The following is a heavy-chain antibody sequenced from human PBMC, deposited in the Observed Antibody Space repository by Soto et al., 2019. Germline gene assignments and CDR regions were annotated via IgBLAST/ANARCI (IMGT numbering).Heavy chain of an antibody. CDR2: INPSGGST. D-gene: IGHD3-16*01. CDR3: ARVAVEGCSHLVVWWFDP. J-gene: IGHJ5*02. V-gene: IGHV1-46*01. CDR1: GYTFTSYY. Sequence: QVQLVQSGAEVKKPGASVKVSCKASGYTFTSYYMHWVRQAPGQGLEWMGIINPSGGSTSYAQKFQGRVTMTRDTSTSTVYMELSSLRSEDTAVHYCARVAVEGCSHLVVWWFDPWGQGTLVTVSS.